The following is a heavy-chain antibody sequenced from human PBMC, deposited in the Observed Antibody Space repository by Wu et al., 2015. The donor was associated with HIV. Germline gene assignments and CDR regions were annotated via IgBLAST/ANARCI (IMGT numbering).Heavy chain of an antibody. Sequence: QVQLVQSGAEVKKPGASVRVSCKASGYSFSSYYLHWVRQAPGQGLEWMGIVNPSVGSTAYAQKFQGRVTMTSDTSTTTVYMELSSLRSEDTAVYYCARALSYIAVADLWGQGTLVTVSS. CDR1: GYSFSSYY. CDR3: ARALSYIAVADL. J-gene: IGHJ5*02. V-gene: IGHV1-46*03. CDR2: VNPSVGST. D-gene: IGHD6-19*01.